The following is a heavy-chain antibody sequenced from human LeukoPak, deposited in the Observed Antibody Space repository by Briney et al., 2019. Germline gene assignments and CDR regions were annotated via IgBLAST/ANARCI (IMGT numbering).Heavy chain of an antibody. Sequence: PSETLSLTCTVSGGSISSDYWSWIRQPPGKGLEWIGYIYYSGSTNYNPSLKSRVTISVDTSKNQFSLKLSSVTAADTAVYYGAGRGYSYGNDYWGQGTLVTVSS. D-gene: IGHD5-18*01. CDR1: GGSISSDY. J-gene: IGHJ4*02. CDR2: IYYSGST. CDR3: AGRGYSYGNDY. V-gene: IGHV4-59*01.